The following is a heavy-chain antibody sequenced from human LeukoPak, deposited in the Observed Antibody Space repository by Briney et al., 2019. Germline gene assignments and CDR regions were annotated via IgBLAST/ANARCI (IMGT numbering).Heavy chain of an antibody. V-gene: IGHV1-69*02. CDR1: GGTFSSYT. J-gene: IGHJ5*02. Sequence: SVKVSCKASGGTFSSYTMSWVRQAPGQGLEWMGRIIPTLGIANYAQKFQGRVTITADKSTSTAYMELSSLRSEDTAVYYCARQATSIVGATTNWFDPWGQGTLVAVSS. CDR3: ARQATSIVGATTNWFDP. CDR2: IIPTLGIA. D-gene: IGHD1-26*01.